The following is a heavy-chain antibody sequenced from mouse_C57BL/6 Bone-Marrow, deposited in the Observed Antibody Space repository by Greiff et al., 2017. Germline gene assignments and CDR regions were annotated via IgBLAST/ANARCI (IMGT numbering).Heavy chain of an antibody. CDR3: ARPSSYAMDY. CDR1: GFTFSDYY. V-gene: IGHV5-12*01. D-gene: IGHD3-1*01. CDR2: ISNGGGST. J-gene: IGHJ4*01. Sequence: EVHLVESGGGLVQPGGSLKLSCAASGFTFSDYYMYWVRQTPEKRLEWVAYISNGGGSTYYPDTVKGRFTISRDNAKNTLYLQMSRLKSEDTAMYYCARPSSYAMDYWGQGTSVTGSS.